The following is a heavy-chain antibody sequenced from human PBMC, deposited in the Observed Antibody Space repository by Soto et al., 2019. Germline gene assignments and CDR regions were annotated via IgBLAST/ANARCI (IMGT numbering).Heavy chain of an antibody. CDR3: VGQLYSSGWAAVSP. J-gene: IGHJ5*02. D-gene: IGHD6-19*01. V-gene: IGHV3-30*02. Sequence: PGGSLRLSCAASGLTFINYAMHWVRQAPGKGLEWVAVIRYDGSHENYADSVEGRFTISRDNSKNILYLQMNSLRAEDTALYYCVGQLYSSGWAAVSPWGQGTLVTVSS. CDR2: IRYDGSHE. CDR1: GLTFINYA.